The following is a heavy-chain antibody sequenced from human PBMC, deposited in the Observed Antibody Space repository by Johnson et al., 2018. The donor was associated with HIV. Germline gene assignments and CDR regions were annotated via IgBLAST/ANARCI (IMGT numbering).Heavy chain of an antibody. Sequence: QVQLVESGGGAVQPGRSLRLSCAASGFTFSSYGMHWVRQAPGKGLEWVAVIWYDGSNKYYADSVKGRFTISRDNSKNTLYLQMNSLRAEDTAVYYCAKDLNYGSGPVDIWGQGTMVTV. CDR3: AKDLNYGSGPVDI. J-gene: IGHJ3*02. D-gene: IGHD3-10*01. CDR2: IWYDGSNK. V-gene: IGHV3-33*06. CDR1: GFTFSSYG.